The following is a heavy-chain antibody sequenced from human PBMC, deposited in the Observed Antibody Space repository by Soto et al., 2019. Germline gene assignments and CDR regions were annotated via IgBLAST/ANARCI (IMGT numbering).Heavy chain of an antibody. CDR3: AKTIVGANAGGGEIDY. V-gene: IGHV3-30*18. D-gene: IGHD1-26*01. CDR2: ISYDGSNK. CDR1: GFTFSSYG. J-gene: IGHJ4*02. Sequence: GGSLRLSCAASGFTFSSYGMHWVRQAPGKGLEWVAVISYDGSNKYYADSVKGRFTISRDNSKNTLYLQMNSLRAEDTAVYYCAKTIVGANAGGGEIDYWGQGTLVTVSS.